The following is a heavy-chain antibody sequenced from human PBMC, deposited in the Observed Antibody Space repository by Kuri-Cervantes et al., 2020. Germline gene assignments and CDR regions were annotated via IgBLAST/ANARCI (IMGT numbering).Heavy chain of an antibody. V-gene: IGHV3-30-3*01. CDR3: GTNPITMVRGVTKHLRKDDY. D-gene: IGHD3-10*01. Sequence: GESLKISCAASGFTFSSYAMHWVRQAPGKGLEWVAVISYDGSNKYYADSVKGRFTISRDNSKNTLYLQMNSLRAEDTAVYYCGTNPITMVRGVTKHLRKDDYWGQGTLVTVYS. CDR2: ISYDGSNK. CDR1: GFTFSSYA. J-gene: IGHJ4*02.